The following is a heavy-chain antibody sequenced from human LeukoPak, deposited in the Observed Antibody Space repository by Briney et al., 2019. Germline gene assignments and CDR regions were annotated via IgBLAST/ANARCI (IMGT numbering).Heavy chain of an antibody. CDR3: ARVYGLPDI. V-gene: IGHV3-7*05. D-gene: IGHD4-17*01. CDR2: IKQDGSEK. Sequence: GGSLRLSCTASGFTFGEYAMSWVSQAPGKGLEWVANIKQDGSEKYYVDSVKGRLTISRDNAKNSLYLQMNSLRAEDTAVYYCARVYGLPDIWGQGTMVTVSS. J-gene: IGHJ3*02. CDR1: GFTFGEYA.